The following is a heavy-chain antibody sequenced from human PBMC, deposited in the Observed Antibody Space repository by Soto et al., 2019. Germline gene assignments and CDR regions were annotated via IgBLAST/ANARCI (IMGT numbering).Heavy chain of an antibody. V-gene: IGHV3-23*01. CDR2: ISGSGGST. J-gene: IGHJ5*02. CDR1: VFTFGSYA. Sequence: GSLRRSCEGSVFTFGSYAMTWVLPTPGKGLEWVSAISGSGGSTYYADSVKGRFTISRDNSKNTLYLQMNSLRAEDTAVYYCAKDVYGSGKNWFDPWGQGTLVTVSS. CDR3: AKDVYGSGKNWFDP. D-gene: IGHD3-10*01.